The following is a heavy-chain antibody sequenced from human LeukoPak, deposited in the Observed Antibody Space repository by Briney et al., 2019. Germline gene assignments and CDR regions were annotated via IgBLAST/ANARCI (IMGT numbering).Heavy chain of an antibody. D-gene: IGHD3-3*01. CDR2: IKQDGSEK. J-gene: IGHJ4*02. CDR1: GFTFSSYW. CDR3: ARGPLRFLEWLFAR. Sequence: GGSLRLSCAASGFTFSSYWTNWVRQAPGKGLEWVANIKQDGSEKYYVDSVKDRFTISRDNAKNSLFLQMNSLTAEDAAVYYCARGPLRFLEWLFARWGQGTLVTVSS. V-gene: IGHV3-7*01.